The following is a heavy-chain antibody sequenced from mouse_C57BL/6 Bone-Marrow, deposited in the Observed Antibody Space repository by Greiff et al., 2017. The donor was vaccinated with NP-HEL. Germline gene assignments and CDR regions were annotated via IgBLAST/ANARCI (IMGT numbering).Heavy chain of an antibody. J-gene: IGHJ2*01. D-gene: IGHD2-5*01. V-gene: IGHV5-4*01. CDR3: ARDKDYSNLGY. CDR1: GFTFSSYA. CDR2: ISDGGSYT. Sequence: EVQLQESGGGLVKPGGSLKLSCAASGFTFSSYAMSWVRQTPEKRLEWVATISDGGSYTYYPDNVKGRFTISRDNAKNNLYLQMSHLKSEDTAMYYCARDKDYSNLGYWGQGTTLTVSS.